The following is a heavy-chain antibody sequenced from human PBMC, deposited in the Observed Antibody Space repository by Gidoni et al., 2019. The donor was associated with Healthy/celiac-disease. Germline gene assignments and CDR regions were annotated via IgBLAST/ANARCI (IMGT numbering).Heavy chain of an antibody. D-gene: IGHD6-13*01. J-gene: IGHJ3*02. V-gene: IGHV3-23*01. CDR1: GFPFSSYA. CDR2: IRGSGGST. Sequence: EVQLLESGGGWVQPGGSLRLSCAASGFPFSSYARSWVRQAQGKGLAWVSAIRGSGGSTYYADSVKGRFTISRDNSKNTLYLQMNSLRAEDTAVYYCAKSPGYSSRGRVGDAFDIWGQGTMVTVSS. CDR3: AKSPGYSSRGRVGDAFDI.